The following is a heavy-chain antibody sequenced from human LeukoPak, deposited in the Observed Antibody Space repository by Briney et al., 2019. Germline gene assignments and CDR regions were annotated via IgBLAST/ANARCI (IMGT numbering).Heavy chain of an antibody. V-gene: IGHV3-7*01. J-gene: IGHJ4*02. D-gene: IGHD2-15*01. Sequence: GGSLRLSCAASGFTFRNYWMSWVRQAPGQGLEWVANIREDGSDKYYVDSVKGRFTISRDDAKTSLFLQMNSLRVEDTAVYYCVRGGGYFDYWGQGALVTVSS. CDR1: GFTFRNYW. CDR3: VRGGGYFDY. CDR2: IREDGSDK.